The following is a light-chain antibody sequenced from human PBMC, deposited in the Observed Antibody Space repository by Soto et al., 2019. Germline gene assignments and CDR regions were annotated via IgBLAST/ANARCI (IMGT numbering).Light chain of an antibody. Sequence: QSVLTQPPSVSGAPGQRVTISCTGSSCNIGACYDVHWYQQLPGTAPKLLIYGNSNRPSGVPDRFSGSKSGTSASLAITGLQAEDEADYYCQSYDSSLTSVFGTGTKVTVL. CDR3: QSYDSSLTSV. J-gene: IGLJ1*01. CDR2: GNS. CDR1: SCNIGACYD. V-gene: IGLV1-40*01.